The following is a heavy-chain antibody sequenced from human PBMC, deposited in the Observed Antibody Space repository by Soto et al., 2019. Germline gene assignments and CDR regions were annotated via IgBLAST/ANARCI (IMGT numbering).Heavy chain of an antibody. CDR1: GGTFSSYA. Sequence: ASVKVSCKASGGTFSSYAISWVRQAPGQGLEWMGGIIPIFGTANYAQKFQGRVTITADESTSTAYMELSSLRSEDTAVYYCARGVEMATIPLLLFDYWGQGTLVTVSS. V-gene: IGHV1-69*13. CDR2: IIPIFGTA. J-gene: IGHJ4*02. CDR3: ARGVEMATIPLLLFDY. D-gene: IGHD1-26*01.